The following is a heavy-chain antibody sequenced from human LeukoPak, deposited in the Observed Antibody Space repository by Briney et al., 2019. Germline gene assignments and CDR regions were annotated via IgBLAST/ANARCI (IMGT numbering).Heavy chain of an antibody. V-gene: IGHV3-30*04. D-gene: IGHD3/OR15-3a*01. J-gene: IGHJ4*02. CDR1: GFTFSSYA. CDR3: AKFLDATYYFDY. Sequence: PGGSLRLSCAASGFTFSSYAMHWVRQAPGKGLEGVAVISYDGSNKNYADSVKGRFTISRDNSENTLYLQMNSLRAEDTAVYYCAKFLDATYYFDYWGQGTLVTVSS. CDR2: ISYDGSNK.